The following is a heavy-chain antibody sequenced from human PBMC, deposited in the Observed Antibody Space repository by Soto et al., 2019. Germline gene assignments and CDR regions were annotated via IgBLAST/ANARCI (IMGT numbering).Heavy chain of an antibody. V-gene: IGHV4-38-2*01. Sequence: XETLSLACSVAGYPISSGCSWGWIRQPPGKGLEWIGIIHHSGSTYYNPSLRSRITISVDTSKNQFSLKMPSVTAADTAVYYCARSSGYVPGGYWGQGILVTVSS. CDR2: IHHSGST. CDR1: GYPISSGCS. CDR3: ARSSGYVPGGY. J-gene: IGHJ4*02. D-gene: IGHD5-12*01.